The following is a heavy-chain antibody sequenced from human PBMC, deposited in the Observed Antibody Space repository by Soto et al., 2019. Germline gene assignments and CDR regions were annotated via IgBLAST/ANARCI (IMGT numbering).Heavy chain of an antibody. J-gene: IGHJ4*02. V-gene: IGHV5-51*01. D-gene: IGHD3-22*01. CDR3: ATSQHYYDSSGYSYDFDY. CDR1: GYSFTSYW. Sequence: GESLKISCKGSGYSFTSYWIGWVRQMPGKGLEWMGIIYPGDSDTRYSPSFQGQVTISADKSISTAYLQWSSLKASDTAMYYCATSQHYYDSSGYSYDFDYWGQGTLVTVSS. CDR2: IYPGDSDT.